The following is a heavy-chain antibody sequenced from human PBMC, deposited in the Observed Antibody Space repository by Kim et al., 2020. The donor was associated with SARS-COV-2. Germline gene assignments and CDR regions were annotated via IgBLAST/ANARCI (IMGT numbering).Heavy chain of an antibody. D-gene: IGHD6-13*01. CDR1: GGSISSGGYY. V-gene: IGHV4-31*03. Sequence: SETLSLTCTVSGGSISSGGYYWSWIRQHPGKGLEWIGYIYYSGSTYYNPSLKSRVTISVDTSKNQFSLKLCSVTAADTAVYYCARGAEISSSWYGGLYYYGMDVWGQGTTVTVSS. CDR3: ARGAEISSSWYGGLYYYGMDV. CDR2: IYYSGST. J-gene: IGHJ6*02.